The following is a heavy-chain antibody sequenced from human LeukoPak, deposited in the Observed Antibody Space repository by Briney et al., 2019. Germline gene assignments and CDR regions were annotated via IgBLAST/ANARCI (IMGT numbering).Heavy chain of an antibody. Sequence: GRPLRLSCAASGFTFRSYGMHWVRQPPGKGLEWVAVICYDGGNKNYADSAKGRFTISRDNSKNTLDLQMNSLRAEDTAMYYCAGQSSGTRPFDYWGQGTLVTVSS. D-gene: IGHD2-2*01. J-gene: IGHJ4*02. V-gene: IGHV3-33*01. CDR1: GFTFRSYG. CDR3: AGQSSGTRPFDY. CDR2: ICYDGGNK.